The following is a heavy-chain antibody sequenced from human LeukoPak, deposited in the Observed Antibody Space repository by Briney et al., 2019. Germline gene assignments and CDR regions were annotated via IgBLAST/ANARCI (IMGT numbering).Heavy chain of an antibody. J-gene: IGHJ4*02. V-gene: IGHV4-59*01. CDR2: IYYSGST. CDR1: GGSISSYY. CDR3: ARSTYYYGSGSYYRRFDY. Sequence: PSETLSLTCTVFGGSISSYYWSWIRQPPGKGLEWIGYIYYSGSTNYNPSLKSRVTISVDTSKNQFSLKLSSVTAADTAVYYCARSTYYYGSGSYYRRFDYWGQGTLVTVSS. D-gene: IGHD3-10*01.